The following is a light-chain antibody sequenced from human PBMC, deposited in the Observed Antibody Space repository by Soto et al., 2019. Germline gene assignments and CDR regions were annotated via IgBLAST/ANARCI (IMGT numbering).Light chain of an antibody. CDR1: QSVGSNY. CDR2: GAS. CDR3: QQYGSSPPCT. V-gene: IGKV3-20*01. J-gene: IGKJ2*02. Sequence: EMVLTQSPGTLSLSPGERATLSCRASQSVGSNYLAWYQQRPGQAPRLLIYGASSRATGIPDRFSGSGSGTDFTLTISRLEPADFAVYYCQQYGSSPPCTFGQGTKVDIK.